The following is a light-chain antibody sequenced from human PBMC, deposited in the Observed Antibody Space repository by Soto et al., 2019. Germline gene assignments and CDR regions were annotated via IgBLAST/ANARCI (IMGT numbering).Light chain of an antibody. CDR3: QQYDSRPLT. J-gene: IGKJ4*01. V-gene: IGKV3-15*01. CDR1: QSISRD. CDR2: AAS. Sequence: EIVMTQSPATLSVSPGNRATLSCRASQSISRDLAWYQQRPGQAPRLLIFAASTRATGIPARFSGSGSGTEFTLTISSLQSEDFAVYFCQQYDSRPLTFGGGTKVEIQ.